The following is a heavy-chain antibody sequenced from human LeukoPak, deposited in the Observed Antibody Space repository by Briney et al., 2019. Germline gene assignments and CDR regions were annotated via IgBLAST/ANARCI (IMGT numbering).Heavy chain of an antibody. CDR2: IYSDDRA. J-gene: IGHJ6*03. CDR3: ARDLAGFQEPRYYYYMDV. CDR1: GFTVSRNV. D-gene: IGHD1-14*01. V-gene: IGHV3-66*02. Sequence: GGSLRLSCVASGFTVSRNVMSWARQAPGKGLEWVSLIYSDDRAFYADSVKGRFTISRNNSKNTLFLQMSSLKPEDTAIYYCARDLAGFQEPRYYYYMDVWGKGTTVTVSS.